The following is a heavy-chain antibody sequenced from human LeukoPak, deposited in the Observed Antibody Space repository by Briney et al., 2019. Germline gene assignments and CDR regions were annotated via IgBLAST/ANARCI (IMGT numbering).Heavy chain of an antibody. CDR3: AAVFGSGYYYYFDY. J-gene: IGHJ4*02. D-gene: IGHD3-22*01. CDR1: GFSCSSCS. V-gene: IGHV1-58*02. CDR2: LAVDSGNT. Sequence: SVKVSCKTSGFSCSSCSMQCVRQSRGQRPGWIGGLAVDSGNTNYAQKFQGRVTITRDMSTSTAYMELSSLRSEDTALYYCAAVFGSGYYYYFDYWGQGSLVTVSS.